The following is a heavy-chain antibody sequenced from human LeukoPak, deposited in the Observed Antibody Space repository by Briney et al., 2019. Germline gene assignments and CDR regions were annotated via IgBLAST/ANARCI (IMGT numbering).Heavy chain of an antibody. Sequence: SETLSPTCAVYGGSFSGYYWSWIRQPPGKGLEWIGGINHSGSTNYNPSLKSRVTISVDTSKNQFSLKLSSVTAADTAVYYCARGPTDSSGYYYWFDPWGQGTLVTVSS. CDR1: GGSFSGYY. V-gene: IGHV4-34*01. J-gene: IGHJ5*02. CDR3: ARGPTDSSGYYYWFDP. D-gene: IGHD3-22*01. CDR2: INHSGST.